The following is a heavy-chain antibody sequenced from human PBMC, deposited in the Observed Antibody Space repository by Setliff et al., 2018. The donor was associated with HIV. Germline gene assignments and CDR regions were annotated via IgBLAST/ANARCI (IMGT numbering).Heavy chain of an antibody. V-gene: IGHV1-46*01. D-gene: IGHD4-4*01. J-gene: IGHJ4*02. CDR3: ARALHYSNYVYFDY. CDR2: INPSDGGT. Sequence: ASVKVSCAASGFTLSTYVMHWVRQAPGQGLEWMGIINPSDGGTSYAQKFQGRVTMTRDTSTSTVYMELSSLRSEDTAVYYCARALHYSNYVYFDYWGQGTLVTVSS. CDR1: GFTLSTYV.